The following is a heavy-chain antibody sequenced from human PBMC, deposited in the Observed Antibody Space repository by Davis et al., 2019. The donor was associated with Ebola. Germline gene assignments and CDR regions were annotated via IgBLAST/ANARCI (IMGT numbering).Heavy chain of an antibody. CDR3: ARDYYDFYYYGMDV. CDR1: GFTFSSYW. CDR2: IKQDGSEK. D-gene: IGHD3-3*01. Sequence: GGSLRLSCAASGFTFSSYWMSWVRQAPGKGLEWVANIKQDGSEKYYVDSVKGRFTISRDNAKNSLYVQMNSLRAEDTAVYYCARDYYDFYYYGMDVWGQGTTVTVSS. J-gene: IGHJ6*02. V-gene: IGHV3-7*03.